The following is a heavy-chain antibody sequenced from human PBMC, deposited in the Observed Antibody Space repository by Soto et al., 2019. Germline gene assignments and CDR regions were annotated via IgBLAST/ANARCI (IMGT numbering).Heavy chain of an antibody. Sequence: ASVKVSCKASGYTFTSYGISWVRQAPGQGLEWMGWISAYNGNTNYAQKLQGRVTMTTDTSTSTAYMELRSLRSDDTAVYYCARTPLSYDFWSGYYVARYGMDVCGQGTSVTVSS. J-gene: IGHJ6*02. V-gene: IGHV1-18*01. CDR3: ARTPLSYDFWSGYYVARYGMDV. CDR1: GYTFTSYG. CDR2: ISAYNGNT. D-gene: IGHD3-3*01.